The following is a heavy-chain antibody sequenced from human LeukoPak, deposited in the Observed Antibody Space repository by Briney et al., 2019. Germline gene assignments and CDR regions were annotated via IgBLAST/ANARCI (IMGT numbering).Heavy chain of an antibody. CDR3: AKEPRGSSSRLIYFDY. Sequence: PGGSLRLSCAASGFPFNNFAMSWVRQAPGKGLEWVSAINRDSGSTYYTDSVRGRFTISRDNSKNTLYLHMSSLRAEDTVVYYCAKEPRGSSSRLIYFDYWGQGTLVTVSS. J-gene: IGHJ4*02. CDR2: INRDSGST. V-gene: IGHV3-23*01. D-gene: IGHD6-13*01. CDR1: GFPFNNFA.